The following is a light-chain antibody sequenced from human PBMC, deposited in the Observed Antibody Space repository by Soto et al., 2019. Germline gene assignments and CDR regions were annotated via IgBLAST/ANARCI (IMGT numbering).Light chain of an antibody. CDR2: DVT. CDR1: SSYVGAYNY. V-gene: IGLV2-14*03. CDR3: SSSTNTNTVV. J-gene: IGLJ2*01. Sequence: QSALTQPASVSGSPGQSITISCTGTSSYVGAYNYVSWYQHHPGKAPKLLIFDVTNRPSGVSNRFSGSKSDNTASLTISGLQAEDEADYYCSSSTNTNTVVFGGGTKLTVL.